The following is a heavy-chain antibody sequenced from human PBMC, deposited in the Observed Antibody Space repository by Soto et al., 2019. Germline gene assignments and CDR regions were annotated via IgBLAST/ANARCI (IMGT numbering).Heavy chain of an antibody. CDR3: ARVADCTYSSNCNGRAAFDM. CDR1: GFTLSSHW. CDR2: INRDGSTI. V-gene: IGHV3-74*01. Sequence: EVQLVESGGGLAQPGGSLRLSCAASGFTLSSHWMHWVRQAPGKGLVWVSRINRDGSTINYDDSVRGRYTISRDNAKNKLSLKMNSLRAEDTAVYYCARVADCTYSSNCNGRAAFDMWGQGTMVTVSS. D-gene: IGHD6-13*01. J-gene: IGHJ3*02.